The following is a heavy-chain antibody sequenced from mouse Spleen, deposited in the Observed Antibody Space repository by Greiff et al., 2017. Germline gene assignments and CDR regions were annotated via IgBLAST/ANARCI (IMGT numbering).Heavy chain of an antibody. CDR1: GYSITSGYY. CDR3: ARSGTWYFDV. J-gene: IGHJ1*03. D-gene: IGHD3-1*01. CDR2: ISYDGSN. V-gene: IGHV3-6*01. Sequence: EVKLMESGPGLVKPSQSLSLTCSVTGYSITSGYYWNWIRQFPGNKLEWMGYISYDGSNNYNPSLKNRISITRDTSKNQFFLKLNSVTTEDTATYYCARSGTWYFDVWGTGTTVTVSS.